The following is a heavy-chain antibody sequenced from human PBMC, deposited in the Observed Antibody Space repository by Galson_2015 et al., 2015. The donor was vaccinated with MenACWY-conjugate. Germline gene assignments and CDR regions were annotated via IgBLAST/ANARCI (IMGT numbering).Heavy chain of an antibody. D-gene: IGHD4-17*01. Sequence: SLRLSCAASGLSVSYNYMSWVRQAPGKGLKWVSSMFRDGMSYYADSVRGRVTISRDNFQNMLYLQMNNLRVEDTAVYFCASSEYGDLHRGAFDLWGRGTLVTVSS. CDR3: ASSEYGDLHRGAFDL. V-gene: IGHV3-53*01. CDR1: GLSVSYNY. J-gene: IGHJ3*01. CDR2: MFRDGMS.